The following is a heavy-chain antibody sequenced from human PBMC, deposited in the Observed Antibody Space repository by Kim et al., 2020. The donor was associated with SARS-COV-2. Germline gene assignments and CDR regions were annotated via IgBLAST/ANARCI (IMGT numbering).Heavy chain of an antibody. CDR3: AKAAYYYVSSAYYFFDY. Sequence: GGSLRLSCAASGFTFSSYAMSWVRQAPGKGLEWVSGINNSGGSTYYADSVKGRFTISGDYSQNTLYLQMNSLRAEDTAIYYCAKAAYYYVSSAYYFFDYWGQGTQVTVSS. D-gene: IGHD3-22*01. CDR1: GFTFSSYA. J-gene: IGHJ4*02. V-gene: IGHV3-23*01. CDR2: INNSGGST.